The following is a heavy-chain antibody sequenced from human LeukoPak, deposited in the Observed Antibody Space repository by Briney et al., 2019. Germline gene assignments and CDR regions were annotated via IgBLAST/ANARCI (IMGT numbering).Heavy chain of an antibody. Sequence: SGGSRRLSCTASGFTFDDYAMYWVRQAPGKGLEWVSGISWNSGYIDYADSVKGRFTISRDNAKNSLYLQMNSVRPEDTALYYCAKGSSLAVAGTMGYYDYYYMDVWGKGTTVTISS. V-gene: IGHV3-9*01. D-gene: IGHD6-19*01. CDR1: GFTFDDYA. J-gene: IGHJ6*03. CDR3: AKGSSLAVAGTMGYYDYYYMDV. CDR2: ISWNSGYI.